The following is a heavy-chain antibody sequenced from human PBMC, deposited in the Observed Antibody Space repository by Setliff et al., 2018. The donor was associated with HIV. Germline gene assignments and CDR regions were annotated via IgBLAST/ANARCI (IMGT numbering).Heavy chain of an antibody. Sequence: SETLSLTCTVSGGSINSGGYYWVWIRQPALKGLEWIGRIYTSGLTDYNPSLKSRVTISVDTSKNQVSLKLSSVTASDTAVYYCARARYIVIRGDAGMDVWGPGTRSPSP. V-gene: IGHV4-61*02. CDR2: IYTSGLT. D-gene: IGHD3-10*01. J-gene: IGHJ6*02. CDR3: ARARYIVIRGDAGMDV. CDR1: GGSINSGGYY.